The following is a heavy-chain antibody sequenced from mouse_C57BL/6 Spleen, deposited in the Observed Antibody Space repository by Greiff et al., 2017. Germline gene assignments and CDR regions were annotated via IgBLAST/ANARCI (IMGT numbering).Heavy chain of an antibody. D-gene: IGHD2-2*01. V-gene: IGHV5-4*03. CDR1: GFTFSSYA. Sequence: EVKLVESGGGLVKPGGSLKLSCAASGFTFSSYAMSWVRQTPENGLEWVATISDGGSYTYYPDNVKGRFTFTSDNAKNNLYLQVSQLKSEETAVYYCARGGYDCGYAMDYWGQGTSVTVSS. CDR2: ISDGGSYT. J-gene: IGHJ4*01. CDR3: ARGGYDCGYAMDY.